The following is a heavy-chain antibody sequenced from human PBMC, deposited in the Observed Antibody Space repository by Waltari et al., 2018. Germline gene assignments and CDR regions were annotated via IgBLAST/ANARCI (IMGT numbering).Heavy chain of an antibody. D-gene: IGHD3-3*01. J-gene: IGHJ6*02. V-gene: IGHV4-34*01. CDR3: ATLAPTYYDFWSGQKAHDV. CDR1: GGSFSGYY. Sequence: QVQLQQWGAGLLKPSETLSLTCGVYGGSFSGYYWSWIRQPTGKGLEWIGEINHRGSTKYNPSLKSRVTISVDTSKNQFSLKLRSVTAADTAVYYCATLAPTYYDFWSGQKAHDVWGQGTMVTVSS. CDR2: INHRGST.